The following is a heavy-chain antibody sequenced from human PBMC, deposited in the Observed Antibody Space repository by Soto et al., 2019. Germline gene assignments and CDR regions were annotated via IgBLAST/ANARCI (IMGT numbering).Heavy chain of an antibody. CDR2: INQSGSP. J-gene: IGHJ5*02. D-gene: IGHD2-15*01. Sequence: QVQLQESGPGLVKPSGTLSLTCAVSSGTISSSNWWTWVRQPPGKGLEWIGEINQSGSPNYNPSLRSRVTISVDKSKSQFFLKLSSVTAADTAIHYCAGLGMVAAHREFDPWGQGTLVTVSS. CDR1: SGTISSSNW. V-gene: IGHV4-4*02. CDR3: AGLGMVAAHREFDP.